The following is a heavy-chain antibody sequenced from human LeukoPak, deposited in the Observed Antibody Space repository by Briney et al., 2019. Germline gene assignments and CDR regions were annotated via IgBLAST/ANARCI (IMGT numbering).Heavy chain of an antibody. J-gene: IGHJ4*02. Sequence: PGGSLRLSCAASGFSFSSYWMNWVRQAPGKGLEWVSSITSSSSYIYYADSVKGRFTISGDNAKNSLYLQMNSLRAEDTAVYYCAKDLQLWSFDYWGQGTLVTVSS. CDR1: GFSFSSYW. V-gene: IGHV3-21*01. D-gene: IGHD5-18*01. CDR3: AKDLQLWSFDY. CDR2: ITSSSSYI.